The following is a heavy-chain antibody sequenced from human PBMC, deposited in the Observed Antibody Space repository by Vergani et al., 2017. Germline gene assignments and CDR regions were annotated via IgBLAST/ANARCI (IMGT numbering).Heavy chain of an antibody. CDR3: ARDRNEAFDP. V-gene: IGHV3-64*04. CDR2: ISSNGGST. J-gene: IGHJ5*02. Sequence: VQLVESGGGLVQPGGSLRLSCSASGFTFSSYAMHWVRQAPGKGLEYVSAISSNGGSTYYADSVKGRFTISRDNSKNTLYLQMNSLRAEDTAVYYCARDRNEAFDPWGQGTLVTVSS. CDR1: GFTFSSYA.